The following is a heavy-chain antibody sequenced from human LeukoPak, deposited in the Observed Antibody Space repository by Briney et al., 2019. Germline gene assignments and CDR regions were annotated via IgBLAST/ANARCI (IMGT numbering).Heavy chain of an antibody. CDR2: IYTSGST. V-gene: IGHV4-4*07. CDR1: GASISSYY. CDR3: ARSSSSSWPHLLFQH. J-gene: IGHJ1*01. D-gene: IGHD6-13*01. Sequence: SETLSLTCTVSGASISSYYWSWIRQPAGKGLEWIGRIYTSGSTNYNPSLKSRVTMSVDTSKNQFSLKLSSVTAADTAVYYCARSSSSSWPHLLFQHWGQGTLVTVSS.